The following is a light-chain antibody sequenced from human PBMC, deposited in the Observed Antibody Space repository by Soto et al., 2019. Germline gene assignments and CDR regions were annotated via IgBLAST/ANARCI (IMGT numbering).Light chain of an antibody. V-gene: IGKV1-39*01. J-gene: IGKJ1*01. Sequence: DIQMTQSPSSLSASVGDRVTITCRASQSISSYLNWYQQKPGKALKLLIYAASSLQSGVPSRFSGGGSGTDFTLTISSLQPEDFATYYCQQSYSTPGWTFGQGTKVEIK. CDR2: AAS. CDR3: QQSYSTPGWT. CDR1: QSISSY.